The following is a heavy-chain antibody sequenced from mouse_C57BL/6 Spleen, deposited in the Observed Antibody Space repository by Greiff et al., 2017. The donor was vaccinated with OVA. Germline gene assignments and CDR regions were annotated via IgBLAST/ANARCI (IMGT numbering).Heavy chain of an antibody. V-gene: IGHV2-6*03. D-gene: IGHD3-2*02. CDR2: IWSDGST. CDR1: GFSLTSYG. CDR3: ARPDSSGYLMDY. Sequence: VKVVESGPGLVAPSQSLSITCTVSGFSLTSYGVHWVRQPPGKGLEWLVVIWSDGSTTYNSALKSRLSISKDNSKSQVFLKMNSLQTDDTAMYYCARPDSSGYLMDYWGQGTSVTVSS. J-gene: IGHJ4*01.